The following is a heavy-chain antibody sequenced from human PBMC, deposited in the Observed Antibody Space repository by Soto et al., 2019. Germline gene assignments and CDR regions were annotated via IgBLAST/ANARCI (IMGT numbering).Heavy chain of an antibody. CDR2: ILYTGRT. CDR3: ARDRSNAPDFFDY. V-gene: IGHV4-30-4*01. Sequence: QVHLQESGPGLVKPSQTLSLTCTVSGGSISSDDYYWSWIRQPPGKGLGWIGYILYTGRTSYNPSLKSRVTISIDTSKNQFSLTLTSLTAADTDVYYCARDRSNAPDFFDYWGQGPLVTVSS. J-gene: IGHJ4*02. D-gene: IGHD2-15*01. CDR1: GGSISSDDYY.